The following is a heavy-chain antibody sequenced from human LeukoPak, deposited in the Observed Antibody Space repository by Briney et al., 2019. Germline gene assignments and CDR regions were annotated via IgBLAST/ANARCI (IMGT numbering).Heavy chain of an antibody. CDR2: IKPDGSEI. V-gene: IGHV3-7*01. D-gene: IGHD2-15*01. J-gene: IGHJ3*01. CDR1: GFSLNIYW. CDR3: ARAVRYCSGGRCYSDDAYDV. Sequence: GGSLRLSCAASGFSLNIYWMSWVRQAPGKGLEWVANIKPDGSEIVYVDSVKGRFTISRDNAKNSLHLQMNSLSAEDTAVYYCARAVRYCSGGRCYSDDAYDVWGQGTMVTVSS.